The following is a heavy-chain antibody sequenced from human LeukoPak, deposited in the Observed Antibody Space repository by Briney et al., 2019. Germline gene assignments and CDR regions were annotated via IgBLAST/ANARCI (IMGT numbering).Heavy chain of an antibody. CDR2: MYTSGST. J-gene: IGHJ4*02. CDR1: GGSISSGNYY. Sequence: SQTLSLTCTVSGGSISSGNYYWSWIRQPAGKGLEWIGRMYTSGSTNYNPSLKSRVTISVDTSKNQFSLKLSSVTAADTAVYYCARDGRTLGTDFDYWGQGTLVTVSS. CDR3: ARDGRTLGTDFDY. V-gene: IGHV4-61*02.